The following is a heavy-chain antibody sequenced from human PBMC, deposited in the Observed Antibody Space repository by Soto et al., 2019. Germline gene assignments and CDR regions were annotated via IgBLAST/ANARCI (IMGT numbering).Heavy chain of an antibody. Sequence: EVQLVESGGGLVQPGGSLRLSCAASGFTFGSYAMHWVRQAPGKGLEYVSAISSNGGSTYYANSVKGRFTISRDNSKNTLYLQMGSLRAEDMAVYYCAREGYFDYWGQGTLVTVSS. V-gene: IGHV3-64*01. CDR3: AREGYFDY. CDR2: ISSNGGST. CDR1: GFTFGSYA. J-gene: IGHJ4*02. D-gene: IGHD2-15*01.